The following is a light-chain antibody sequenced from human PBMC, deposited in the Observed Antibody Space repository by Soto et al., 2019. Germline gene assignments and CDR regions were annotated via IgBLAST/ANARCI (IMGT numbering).Light chain of an antibody. J-gene: IGLJ1*01. CDR1: SSDVGGYNY. Sequence: QSALTQPASVSGSPGQSITISCTGTSSDVGGYNYVSWYQQHPGKAPKLMIYDVSNRPSGVSNRFSGSKSGNTASLSISGIQVEDEADYYCSSYTSSSTRVFGTGTKLTVL. CDR3: SSYTSSSTRV. CDR2: DVS. V-gene: IGLV2-14*01.